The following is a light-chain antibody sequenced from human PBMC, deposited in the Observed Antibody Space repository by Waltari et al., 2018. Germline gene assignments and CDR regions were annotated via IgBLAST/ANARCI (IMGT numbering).Light chain of an antibody. J-gene: IGLJ2*01. V-gene: IGLV2-23*02. CDR3: CSYGGSFTWI. CDR1: RRDSGGYKL. Sequence: QSALTQPDSVHGSSGQWITISCSGTRRDSGGYKLGSWYQQHPGNAPKLMIYDFNKRPSGVSNRFSGSKSGNTASLTISGLQTEDEADYYCCSYGGSFTWIFGGGTKLTVL. CDR2: DFN.